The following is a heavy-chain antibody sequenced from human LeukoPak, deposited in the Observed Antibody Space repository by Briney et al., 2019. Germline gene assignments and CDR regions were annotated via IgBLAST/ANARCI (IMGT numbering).Heavy chain of an antibody. V-gene: IGHV4-61*02. CDR3: ARDRLHSTTDWYFDL. CDR2: IYTSGST. CDR1: GGSISSGSYY. D-gene: IGHD4-11*01. J-gene: IGHJ2*01. Sequence: SETLSLTCTVSGGSISSGSYYWNWIRQPAGKGLEWIGRIYTSGSTNYNPSLRSRVTMSVDTSKNHFSLKLSSVTAADTAVYYCARDRLHSTTDWYFDLWGRGTLVTVSS.